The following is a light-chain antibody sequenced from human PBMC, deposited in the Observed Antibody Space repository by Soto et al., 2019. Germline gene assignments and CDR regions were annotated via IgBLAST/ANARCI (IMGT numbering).Light chain of an antibody. CDR1: SSDVGAYNH. CDR3: CLCAASDNWV. Sequence: QSALTQPRSVSGSPGRSVTMSCTGTSSDVGAYNHVSWYQQHPGKAPKLMLYDVNQRPSGVPDRFSGSKSGSTASLTISGLQPEDEAEYHCCLCAASDNWVFGGGTKLTVL. CDR2: DVN. J-gene: IGLJ3*02. V-gene: IGLV2-11*01.